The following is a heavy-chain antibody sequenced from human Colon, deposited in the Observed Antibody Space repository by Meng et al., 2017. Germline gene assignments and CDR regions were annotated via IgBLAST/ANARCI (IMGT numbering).Heavy chain of an antibody. J-gene: IGHJ4*02. Sequence: QVQLQESGPGLVKPWGTLSLSCAVSGGSISSSNWWSWVRQPPGKGLEWIGEIYHGGSTNYNPSLKSRVTISVDKSKNQFSLKLSSVTAADTAVYYCASGRKYCSSTSCYGQFDYWGQGTLVTVSS. CDR2: IYHGGST. CDR3: ASGRKYCSSTSCYGQFDY. CDR1: GGSISSSNW. V-gene: IGHV4-4*02. D-gene: IGHD2-2*01.